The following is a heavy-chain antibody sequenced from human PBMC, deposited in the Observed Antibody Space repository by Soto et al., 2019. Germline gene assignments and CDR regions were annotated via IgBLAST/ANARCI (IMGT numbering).Heavy chain of an antibody. J-gene: IGHJ6*02. V-gene: IGHV1-2*02. D-gene: IGHD5-12*01. CDR1: GYTFTGYY. CDR2: INPNSGGT. CDR3: ARQEMATFYGMDV. Sequence: ASVKVSCKASGYTFTGYYMHWVRQAPGQGLEWMGWINPNSGGTNYAQKFQGRVTMTRDTSISTAYMELSRLRSDDTAVYYCARQEMATFYGMDVCGQGTTVTVSS.